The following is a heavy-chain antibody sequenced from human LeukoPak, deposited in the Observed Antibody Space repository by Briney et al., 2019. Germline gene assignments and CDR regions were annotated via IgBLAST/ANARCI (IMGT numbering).Heavy chain of an antibody. V-gene: IGHV1-2*06. Sequence: ASVTVSCTASGYTFTGYYIHWVRQAPGQGLEWMGRIDPNSGGTVYAQKFQGRVTMTRDTSISTAYMDLSRLSSDDTAMYYCARDSQVSADCWGQGTLVTVSS. CDR1: GYTFTGYY. CDR2: IDPNSGGT. J-gene: IGHJ4*02. CDR3: ARDSQVSADC. D-gene: IGHD2-21*01.